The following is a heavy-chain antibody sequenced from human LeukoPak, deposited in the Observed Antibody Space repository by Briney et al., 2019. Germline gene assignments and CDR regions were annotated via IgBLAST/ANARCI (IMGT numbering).Heavy chain of an antibody. V-gene: IGHV5-51*01. J-gene: IGHJ4*02. CDR3: ARQGYSSSSRFDY. Sequence: GESLKISCKGSGYTFTNFWIGWVRQMPGKGLEWMGIIYPGDSDTRYSPSFQGQVAISADKSITTAYLQWSSLKASDTAMYYCARQGYSSSSRFDYWGQGTLVTVSS. CDR1: GYTFTNFW. CDR2: IYPGDSDT. D-gene: IGHD6-6*01.